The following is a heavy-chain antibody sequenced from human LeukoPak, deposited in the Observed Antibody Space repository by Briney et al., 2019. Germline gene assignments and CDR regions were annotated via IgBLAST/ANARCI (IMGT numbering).Heavy chain of an antibody. CDR2: ISGNGGST. D-gene: IGHD3-3*02. CDR1: GFTFNNYA. J-gene: IGHJ4*02. Sequence: GSLRLSCAAFGFTFNNYAMHWVRQAPGKGLEYVSGISGNGGSTHYANSVKGRFTISRDNSKNTLYLQMGSLRAEDMAVYYCARTFFTSHYFDYWGQGTLVTVSS. V-gene: IGHV3-64*01. CDR3: ARTFFTSHYFDY.